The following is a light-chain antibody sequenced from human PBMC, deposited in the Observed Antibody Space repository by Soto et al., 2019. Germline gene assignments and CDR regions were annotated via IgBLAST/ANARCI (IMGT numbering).Light chain of an antibody. V-gene: IGLV1-47*01. Sequence: QLVLTQPPSASGTPGPRVTISCSGSSSNIGSSSVYWYQQLPGTAPKLVIFRNNPQPSGVPDRFSGSKSGTAASLAISGLRSEDEAEYYCAGWDASLSGHVVFGVGTKVPVL. J-gene: IGLJ2*01. CDR3: AGWDASLSGHVV. CDR2: RNN. CDR1: SSNIGSSS.